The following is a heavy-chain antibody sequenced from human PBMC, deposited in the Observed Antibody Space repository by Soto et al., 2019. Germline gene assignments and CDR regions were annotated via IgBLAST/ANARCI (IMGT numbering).Heavy chain of an antibody. CDR2: INAGNGNT. Sequence: ASVKVSCKASGYTFTSYAMHWVRQAPGQRLEWMGWINAGNGNTKYSQKFQGRVTITRDISASTAYMELSSLRSEDTAVYYCARDYGLLWFGELFHYFDYWGQGTLVTVSS. V-gene: IGHV1-3*01. CDR1: GYTFTSYA. J-gene: IGHJ4*02. CDR3: ARDYGLLWFGELFHYFDY. D-gene: IGHD3-10*01.